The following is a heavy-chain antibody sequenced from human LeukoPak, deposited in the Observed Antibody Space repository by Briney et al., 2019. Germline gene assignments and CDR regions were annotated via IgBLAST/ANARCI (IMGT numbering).Heavy chain of an antibody. CDR3: ARFSSLPLVATMVRE. CDR1: GGSISSSSYY. D-gene: IGHD3-10*01. Sequence: PSETLSLTCTVSGGSISSSSYYWGWIRQPPGKGLEWIGSIYYSGSTYYNPSLKSRVTISVDTSKNQFSLKLSSVTAADTAVYYCARFSSLPLVATMVREWGQGTLVTVSS. CDR2: IYYSGST. V-gene: IGHV4-39*07. J-gene: IGHJ4*02.